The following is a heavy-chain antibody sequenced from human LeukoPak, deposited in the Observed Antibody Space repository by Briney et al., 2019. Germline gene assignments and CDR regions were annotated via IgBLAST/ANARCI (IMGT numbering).Heavy chain of an antibody. Sequence: SETLSLTCTVSGGSISSHYWSWIRQPPGKGLEWIGYIYYSGSTNYNPSLKSRVTISVDTSKNQFSLKLSSVTAADTAVYYRARGYDSSGYLDNGSFDYWGQGTLVTVSS. CDR3: ARGYDSSGYLDNGSFDY. CDR2: IYYSGST. CDR1: GGSISSHY. J-gene: IGHJ4*02. V-gene: IGHV4-59*11. D-gene: IGHD3-22*01.